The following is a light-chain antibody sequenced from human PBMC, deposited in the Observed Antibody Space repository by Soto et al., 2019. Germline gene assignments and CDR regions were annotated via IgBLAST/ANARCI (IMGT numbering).Light chain of an antibody. V-gene: IGKV3-20*01. J-gene: IGKJ1*01. Sequence: IVITQSPATLSVSPVDRASVSCRASQSVSSIAWYQQKPGQPPRLLIYGASSRATGIPDRFSGSGSGTDFTLTISRLEPEDFAVYYCQQYGSLSWTFGQGTKVDIK. CDR1: QSVSS. CDR3: QQYGSLSWT. CDR2: GAS.